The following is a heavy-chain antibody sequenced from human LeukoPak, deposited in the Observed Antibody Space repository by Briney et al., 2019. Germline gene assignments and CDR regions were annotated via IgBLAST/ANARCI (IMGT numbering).Heavy chain of an antibody. V-gene: IGHV3-48*03. D-gene: IGHD5-18*01. Sequence: GGSLRLSCAASGFTFSSYEMNWVRQAPGKGLEWVSYISSSGRNIYYADSVKGRFTISRDNAKNSLYLQMNSLRAEDTAVYYCARDLVQLWSKDFWGQGTLVTVSS. CDR1: GFTFSSYE. CDR2: ISSSGRNI. J-gene: IGHJ4*02. CDR3: ARDLVQLWSKDF.